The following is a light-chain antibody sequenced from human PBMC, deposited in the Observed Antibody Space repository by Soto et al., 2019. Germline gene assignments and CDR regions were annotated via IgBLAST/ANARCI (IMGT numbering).Light chain of an antibody. Sequence: QSALTQPASVSGSLGQSITISCTGTGSDVGGYNYVSWYQQHPGKAPKLIIYEVSNRPSGVSNRFSGSKSGNTASLTISGLQAEDEADYYCNSYTSKSTGVFGTGTKLTVL. CDR3: NSYTSKSTGV. CDR1: GSDVGGYNY. CDR2: EVS. V-gene: IGLV2-14*01. J-gene: IGLJ1*01.